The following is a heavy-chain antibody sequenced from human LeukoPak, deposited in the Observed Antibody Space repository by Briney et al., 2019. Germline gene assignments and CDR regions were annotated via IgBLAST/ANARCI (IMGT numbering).Heavy chain of an antibody. J-gene: IGHJ3*02. CDR3: AKDLLQTFFFDSSGYYSDAFGM. Sequence: PGGSLRLSCAASEFTFSNFAMSWVRQAPGKGLEWVSTISASGDNTYYADSVKGRFTISRDNSKNTLSLHMNTLRAEDTAVYYCAKDLLQTFFFDSSGYYSDAFGMWGQGTMVTVSP. CDR1: EFTFSNFA. V-gene: IGHV3-23*01. CDR2: ISASGDNT. D-gene: IGHD3-22*01.